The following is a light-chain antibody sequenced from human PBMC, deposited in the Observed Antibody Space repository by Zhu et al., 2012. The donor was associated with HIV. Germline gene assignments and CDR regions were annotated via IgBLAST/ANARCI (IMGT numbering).Light chain of an antibody. CDR3: QQYNNWLT. V-gene: IGKV3-20*01. CDR2: GAS. Sequence: EIVLTQSPGTLSLSPGERATLSCRASQTVSRNYLAWYQQKPGQAPRLLIYGASRRVTGIPDRFSGSGSGTEFTLTISSLQSEDFAVYYCQQYNNWLTFGGGTKVEIK. CDR1: QTVSRNY. J-gene: IGKJ4*01.